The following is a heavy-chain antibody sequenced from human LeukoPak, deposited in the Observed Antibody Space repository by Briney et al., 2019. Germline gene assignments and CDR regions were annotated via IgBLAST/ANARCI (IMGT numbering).Heavy chain of an antibody. CDR1: GFTFSSYS. V-gene: IGHV3-21*01. D-gene: IGHD6-13*01. Sequence: GGSLRLSCAASGFTFSSYSMNWVRQAPGKGLEWVSSISSSSSYIYYADSVKGRFTISRDNAKNSLYLQMNSLRAEDTAVYYCARDGIAAAGTGNFWVYYYMDVWGKGTTVTVSS. J-gene: IGHJ6*03. CDR3: ARDGIAAAGTGNFWVYYYMDV. CDR2: ISSSSSYI.